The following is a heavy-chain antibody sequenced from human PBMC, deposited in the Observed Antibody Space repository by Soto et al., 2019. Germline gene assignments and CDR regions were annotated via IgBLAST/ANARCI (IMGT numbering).Heavy chain of an antibody. Sequence: QVQLQQWGAGLLKPSETLSLTCAVYGGSFSVYYGTWIRQPPGKGLEWIGEINHSGSTNYNPSLKSRVTISVDTSKNQFSLKLSSVTAADTAVYYCARGQSSLLLDCWGQGVLVTVSS. D-gene: IGHD2-8*02. CDR1: GGSFSVYY. V-gene: IGHV4-34*01. CDR3: ARGQSSLLLDC. J-gene: IGHJ4*02. CDR2: INHSGST.